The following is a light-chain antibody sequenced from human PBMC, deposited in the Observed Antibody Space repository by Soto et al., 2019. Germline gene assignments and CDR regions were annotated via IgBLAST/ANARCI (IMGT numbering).Light chain of an antibody. V-gene: IGLV2-23*02. CDR3: CSYAGSSTPHVV. Sequence: QSALTQPASVSGSPGQSITISCTGTSRDVGSYNLVSWYQQHPGKAPKLMIYEVSKRPSGVSNRFSGSKSGNTASLTISGLQAEDEADYYCCSYAGSSTPHVVFGGGTKVTVL. CDR1: SRDVGSYNL. CDR2: EVS. J-gene: IGLJ2*01.